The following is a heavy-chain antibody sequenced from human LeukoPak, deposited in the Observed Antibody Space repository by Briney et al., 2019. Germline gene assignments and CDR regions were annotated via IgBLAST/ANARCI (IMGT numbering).Heavy chain of an antibody. CDR3: AKDSTSSIAAAGTWY. D-gene: IGHD6-13*01. V-gene: IGHV3-23*01. J-gene: IGHJ4*02. CDR1: GFTFSSYA. Sequence: GGSLRLSCAASGFTFSSYAMNWVRQAPGKGLEWVSVISASGGSTYYADSVKGRFTISRDNAKNSLYLQMNSLRAEDTALYYCAKDSTSSIAAAGTWYWGQGTLVTVSS. CDR2: ISASGGST.